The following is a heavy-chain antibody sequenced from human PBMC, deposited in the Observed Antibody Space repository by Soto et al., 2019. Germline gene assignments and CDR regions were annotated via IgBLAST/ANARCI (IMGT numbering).Heavy chain of an antibody. CDR3: ARGPYSSSWDYYYGMDV. Sequence: SETLSLTCTVSGGSISSYYWSWIRQPPGGGLEWIGYIYYSGSTNYNPSLKSRVTISVDTSKNQFSLKLSSVTAADTAVYYCARGPYSSSWDYYYGMDVWGQGTTVTVSS. J-gene: IGHJ6*02. CDR1: GGSISSYY. CDR2: IYYSGST. D-gene: IGHD6-13*01. V-gene: IGHV4-59*01.